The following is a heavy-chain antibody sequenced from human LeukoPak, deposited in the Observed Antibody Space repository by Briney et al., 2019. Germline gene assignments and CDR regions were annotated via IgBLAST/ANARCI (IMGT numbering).Heavy chain of an antibody. V-gene: IGHV4-59*08. Sequence: SETLSLTCTVSGGSLSSYYWSWIRQPPGKGLEWIGYIYYSESTNYNRYRQSRLLISVDKSKNKFSLKLTSVTAADTAVYYCARHGVTGTTSMFSFDYWGQGTLVTVFS. CDR3: ARHGVTGTTSMFSFDY. D-gene: IGHD1-7*01. CDR2: IYYSEST. J-gene: IGHJ4*02. CDR1: GGSLSSYY.